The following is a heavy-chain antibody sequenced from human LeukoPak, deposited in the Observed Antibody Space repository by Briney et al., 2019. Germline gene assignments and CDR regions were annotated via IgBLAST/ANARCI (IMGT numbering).Heavy chain of an antibody. Sequence: GGSLRLSCAASGFTFDDYAMHWVRQAPGKGLEWLSYISNDGSTIYYADSVRGRFTISRDNAKNSLHLQMNSLRADDTAVYYCARDRRPSTWLGVGPWGQGTLVTVSS. V-gene: IGHV3-48*03. D-gene: IGHD6-13*01. CDR3: ARDRRPSTWLGVGP. J-gene: IGHJ5*02. CDR1: GFTFDDYA. CDR2: ISNDGSTI.